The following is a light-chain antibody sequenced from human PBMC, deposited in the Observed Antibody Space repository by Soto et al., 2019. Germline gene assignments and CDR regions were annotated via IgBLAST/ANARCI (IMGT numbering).Light chain of an antibody. V-gene: IGKV3-20*01. CDR3: QQYGSFPLT. CDR2: GAS. J-gene: IGKJ4*01. CDR1: QSVSSSY. Sequence: EIVLTQSPGTLSLSPGERATLSCRASQSVSSSYLAWYQQKPGQAPRLLIYGASSRATGIPDRFSGSGSGTDFTLTIRALEPEGFAVYYCQQYGSFPLTFGGGTKVEIK.